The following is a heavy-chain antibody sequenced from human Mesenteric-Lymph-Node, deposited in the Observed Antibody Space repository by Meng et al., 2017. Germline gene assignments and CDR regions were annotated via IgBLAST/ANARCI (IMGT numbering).Heavy chain of an antibody. J-gene: IGHJ4*02. CDR1: GYTFIDSY. D-gene: IGHD2-2*01. CDR3: VRDVTRGGY. Sequence: ASVKVSCKPSGYTFIDSYMHWVRQAPGQGLEWMGWINPKNGETRYVEKFRGRVTMSSDTSISTAYMELSSLTSDDTAVYYCVRDVTRGGYWGQGTLVTVSS. CDR2: INPKNGET. V-gene: IGHV1-2*02.